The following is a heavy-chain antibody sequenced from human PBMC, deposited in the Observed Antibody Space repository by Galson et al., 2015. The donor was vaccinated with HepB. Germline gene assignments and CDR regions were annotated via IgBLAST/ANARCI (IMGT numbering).Heavy chain of an antibody. CDR1: GYTFTGYY. CDR3: ARAYSSSWYYFDY. Sequence: SVKVSCKASGYTFTGYYMHWVRQAPGQGLEWMGWINPNSGGTNYAQKFQGWVTMTRDTSISTAYMELSRLRSDDTAVYYCARAYSSSWYYFDYWGQGTLVTVSS. J-gene: IGHJ4*02. CDR2: INPNSGGT. V-gene: IGHV1-2*04. D-gene: IGHD6-13*01.